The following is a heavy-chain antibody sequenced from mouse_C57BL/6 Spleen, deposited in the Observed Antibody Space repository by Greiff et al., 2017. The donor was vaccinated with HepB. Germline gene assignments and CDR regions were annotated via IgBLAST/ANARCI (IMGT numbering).Heavy chain of an antibody. V-gene: IGHV5-9*04. Sequence: EVKLMESGGGLVKPGGSLKLSCAASGFTFSSYTMSWVRQTPEKRLEWVATISGGGGNTYYPDSVKGRFTISRDNAKNTLYLQMSSLRSEDTAVYYCARKGGYYGNSDWYFDVWGTGTTVTVSS. D-gene: IGHD2-1*01. CDR1: GFTFSSYT. J-gene: IGHJ1*03. CDR2: ISGGGGNT. CDR3: ARKGGYYGNSDWYFDV.